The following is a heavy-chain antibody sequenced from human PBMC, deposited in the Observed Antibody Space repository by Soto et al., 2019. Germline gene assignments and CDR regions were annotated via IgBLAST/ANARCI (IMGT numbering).Heavy chain of an antibody. CDR2: ISYDGSNK. CDR3: AKGYSYSVSDY. V-gene: IGHV3-30*18. Sequence: QVQLVESGGGVVQPGRSLRLSCAASGFTFSSYGMHWVRQAPGKGLEWVAVISYDGSNKYYADSVKGRFTISRDNSKNTLDLQMNSLRAEDTAVYHCAKGYSYSVSDYWGQGTLVTVSS. D-gene: IGHD5-18*01. CDR1: GFTFSSYG. J-gene: IGHJ4*02.